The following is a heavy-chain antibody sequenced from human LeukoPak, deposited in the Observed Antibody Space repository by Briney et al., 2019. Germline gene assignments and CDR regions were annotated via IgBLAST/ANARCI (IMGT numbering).Heavy chain of an antibody. Sequence: ASVKVSCKASGYTFTGYYMHWVRQAPGQGLEWMGWINPNSGVTNYAQKFQGRVTMTRDTSINTAYMELSRLRSDDTAVFYCARTDVGYYDSSGYYDYWGQGTLVTVSS. CDR1: GYTFTGYY. J-gene: IGHJ4*02. D-gene: IGHD3-22*01. CDR2: INPNSGVT. CDR3: ARTDVGYYDSSGYYDY. V-gene: IGHV1-2*02.